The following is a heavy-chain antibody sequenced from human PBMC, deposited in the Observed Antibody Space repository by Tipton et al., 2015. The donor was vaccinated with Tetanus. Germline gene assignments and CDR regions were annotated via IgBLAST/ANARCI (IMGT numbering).Heavy chain of an antibody. CDR1: GFTFSSYG. J-gene: IGHJ3*02. CDR3: AKLLRVTANDAFDI. Sequence: QVQLVQSGGGVVQPGRSLRLSCAASGFTFSSYGMHWVRQAPGKGLEWVAVTSYDGSNKYYADSVKGRFTISRDNSKNTLYLQMNSLRAEDTAVYYCAKLLRVTANDAFDIWGQGTMVTVSS. CDR2: TSYDGSNK. D-gene: IGHD2-21*02. V-gene: IGHV3-30*18.